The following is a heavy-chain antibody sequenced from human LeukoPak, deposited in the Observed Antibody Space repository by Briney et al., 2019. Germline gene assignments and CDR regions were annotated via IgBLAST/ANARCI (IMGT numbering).Heavy chain of an antibody. D-gene: IGHD3-22*01. Sequence: GGTLRLSCAASRFTFRNAWMSGGRQAPGKGLEWVAVISYDGSKKYYADSVKGRFTISRDNSKNTLYLQMDSLRAEDTAVYYCATVQREYYYDSSGIMGNWGQGTLVTVSS. J-gene: IGHJ4*02. CDR2: ISYDGSKK. CDR1: RFTFRNAW. CDR3: ATVQREYYYDSSGIMGN. V-gene: IGHV3-30*03.